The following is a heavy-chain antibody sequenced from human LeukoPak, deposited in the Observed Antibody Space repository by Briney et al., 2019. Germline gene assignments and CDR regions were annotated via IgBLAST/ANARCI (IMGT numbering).Heavy chain of an antibody. CDR2: IIPILGIA. V-gene: IGHV1-69*04. CDR1: GGTFSSYA. D-gene: IGHD1-26*01. Sequence: SVKVSCKASGGTFSSYAISWVRQAPGQGLEWMGRIIPILGIANYAQKFQGRVTITADKSTSTAYMELSSLRSEDTAVYYCARVVGAKGLYFDYWGQGTLVTVSS. J-gene: IGHJ4*02. CDR3: ARVVGAKGLYFDY.